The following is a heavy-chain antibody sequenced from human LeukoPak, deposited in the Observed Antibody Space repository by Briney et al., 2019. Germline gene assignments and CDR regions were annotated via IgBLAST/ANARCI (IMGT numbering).Heavy chain of an antibody. CDR2: INPNSGGT. J-gene: IGHJ4*02. CDR3: ARGRGNDYVWGSYRFDY. D-gene: IGHD3-16*02. V-gene: IGHV1-2*02. Sequence: ASVKVSCKASGYTFTGYYMHWVRQAPGQGLEWMGWINPNSGGTNYAQKFQGRVTMTRDTSISTAYMELSSLRSEDTAVYYCARGRGNDYVWGSYRFDYWGQGTLVTVSS. CDR1: GYTFTGYY.